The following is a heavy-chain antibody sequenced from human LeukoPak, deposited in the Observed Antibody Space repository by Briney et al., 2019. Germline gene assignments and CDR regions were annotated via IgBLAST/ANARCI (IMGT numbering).Heavy chain of an antibody. J-gene: IGHJ6*02. V-gene: IGHV3-74*01. CDR2: INSDGSRT. D-gene: IGHD3-22*01. Sequence: GGSLRLSCAASGFTFTSYWMHWVRQAPGKGLVWVSRINSDGSRTSYADSVKGRFTISRDNAKNTLYLQMNSLRAEDTAVYYCAKDLGYYYDSTSYVMDVWGQGTTVTVSS. CDR3: AKDLGYYYDSTSYVMDV. CDR1: GFTFTSYW.